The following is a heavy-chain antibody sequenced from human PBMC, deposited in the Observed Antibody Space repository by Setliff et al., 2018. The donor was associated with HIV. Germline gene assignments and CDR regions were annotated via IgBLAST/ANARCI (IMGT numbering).Heavy chain of an antibody. CDR1: GGSFGVYR. Sequence: SETLSLTCTIAGGSFGVYRWSWIRQSAGRGLEWIGRIDSSGTTDYKPSLKGRVAISVDTSRNQFSLRVASGTAADTAVYFCARDRHSSGLGSYGPWGPGILVTVSS. V-gene: IGHV4-4*07. CDR3: ARDRHSSGLGSYGP. D-gene: IGHD3-10*01. J-gene: IGHJ5*02. CDR2: IDSSGTT.